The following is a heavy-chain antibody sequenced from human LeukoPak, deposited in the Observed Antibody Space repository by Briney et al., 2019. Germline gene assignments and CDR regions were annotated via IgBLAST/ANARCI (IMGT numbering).Heavy chain of an antibody. Sequence: ASVKVSCRASGYTFTGYYMHWVRQAPGQGLEWMGWINPNSGGTNYAQKFQGRVTMTRDTSISTAYMELSRLRSDDTAVYYCARDTSGSYASPFDYWGQGTLVTVSS. CDR1: GYTFTGYY. V-gene: IGHV1-2*02. CDR2: INPNSGGT. J-gene: IGHJ4*02. CDR3: ARDTSGSYASPFDY. D-gene: IGHD1-26*01.